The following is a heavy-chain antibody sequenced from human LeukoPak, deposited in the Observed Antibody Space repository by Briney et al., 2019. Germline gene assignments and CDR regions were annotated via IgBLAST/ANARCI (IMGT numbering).Heavy chain of an antibody. Sequence: GASVKVSCKASGYTFTRYYMHWVRQAPGQGLEWMGWINPNSGGTNYAQKFQGRVTMTRDTSISTAYMELSRLRSDDTAVYYCASSLAVAGMWDWFDPWGQGTLVTVSS. J-gene: IGHJ5*02. V-gene: IGHV1-2*02. CDR3: ASSLAVAGMWDWFDP. CDR2: INPNSGGT. D-gene: IGHD6-19*01. CDR1: GYTFTRYY.